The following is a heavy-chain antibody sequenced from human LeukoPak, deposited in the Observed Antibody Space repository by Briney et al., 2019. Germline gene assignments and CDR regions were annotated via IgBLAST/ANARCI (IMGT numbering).Heavy chain of an antibody. CDR3: ARGIGSSTWPLAL. CDR2: ISSSGSTI. CDR1: GFTFSSYE. Sequence: GGSLRLSCAASGFTFSSYEMNWVRQAPGKGLEWVSYISSSGSTIYYADSVKGRFTISRDIAKNSLFLQLNSLRAEDTAVYYCARGIGSSTWPLALWGQGTLVTVSS. J-gene: IGHJ4*02. V-gene: IGHV3-48*03. D-gene: IGHD6-13*01.